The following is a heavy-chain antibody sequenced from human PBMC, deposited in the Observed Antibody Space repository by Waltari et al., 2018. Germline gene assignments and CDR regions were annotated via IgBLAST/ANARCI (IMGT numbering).Heavy chain of an antibody. V-gene: IGHV3-48*01. CDR3: APLGASSLTLTA. CDR2: ISGSGSPT. CDR1: GFTFSTYG. Sequence: EVQLVESGGGLVQPGGSLRLSCAASGFTFSTYGMNWVRQAPGKGLEWGSHISGSGSPTYYADSVKGRFTISRDNAMNSLYLQMNSLRAEDTAVYYCAPLGASSLTLTAWGQGTLVTVSS. D-gene: IGHD1-26*01. J-gene: IGHJ4*02.